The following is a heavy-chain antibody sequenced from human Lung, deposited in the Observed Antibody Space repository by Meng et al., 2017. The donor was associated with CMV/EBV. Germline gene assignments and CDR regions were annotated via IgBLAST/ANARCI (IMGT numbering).Heavy chain of an antibody. J-gene: IGHJ4*02. V-gene: IGHV1-2*02. Sequence: QVHLVQFRAEVKRPGASGKSSCKASAYGFTAYYMPWVRPAPGRGVEWVGWLNPDTGETNSAQMFQGRVTITRETSISTMSMEMTSLTSEDTAVYYCARDPYGGNSGDFDYWGQGSLVTSPQ. CDR1: AYGFTAYY. D-gene: IGHD4-23*01. CDR3: ARDPYGGNSGDFDY. CDR2: LNPDTGET.